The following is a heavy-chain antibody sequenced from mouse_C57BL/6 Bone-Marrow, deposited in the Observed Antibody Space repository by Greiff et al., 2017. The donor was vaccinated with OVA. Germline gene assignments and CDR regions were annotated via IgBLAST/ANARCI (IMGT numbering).Heavy chain of an antibody. V-gene: IGHV1-39*01. D-gene: IGHD1-1*01. CDR1: GYSFTDYN. CDR3: ARWGYYGSRGYFDV. Sequence: VQLQQSGPELVKPGASVKISCKASGYSFTDYNMNWVKQSNGKSLEWIGVINPNYGTTSYNQKFKGKATLTVDQSSSTAYMQLNSLTSEDSAVYYGARWGYYGSRGYFDVWGTGTSVTVSS. J-gene: IGHJ1*03. CDR2: INPNYGTT.